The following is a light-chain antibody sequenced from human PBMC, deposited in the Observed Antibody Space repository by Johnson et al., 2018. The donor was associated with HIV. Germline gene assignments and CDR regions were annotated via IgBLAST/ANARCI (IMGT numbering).Light chain of an antibody. V-gene: IGLV1-51*01. J-gene: IGLJ1*01. CDR2: DND. CDR3: GALHSSLSGGLYL. Sequence: QSVLTQPPSVSAAPGQKVTISCSGSSSNIGNNYVSWYQQVPGTAPKLLIYDNDRRPSGIPDRFSGSKSGTSATLGITGLQTGDEADYYCGALHSSLSGGLYLFGTGTKVTVL. CDR1: SSNIGNNY.